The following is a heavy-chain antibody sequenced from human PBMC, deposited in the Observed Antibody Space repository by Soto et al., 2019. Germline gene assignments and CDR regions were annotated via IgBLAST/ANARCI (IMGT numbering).Heavy chain of an antibody. J-gene: IGHJ4*01. CDR3: TTGPFISGDY. CDR1: GFPFSSFA. D-gene: IGHD2-8*02. V-gene: IGHV3-23*01. CDR2: ITSSSDST. Sequence: EVQLLESGGGLVQPGGSLRLSCAASGFPFSSFAMSWVRQAPGKGLEWVSVITSSSDSTYFADSVKGRFTIARDNSKNTLYLQLNSLRVEDTATYYCTTGPFISGDYWCHGTLVTVSS.